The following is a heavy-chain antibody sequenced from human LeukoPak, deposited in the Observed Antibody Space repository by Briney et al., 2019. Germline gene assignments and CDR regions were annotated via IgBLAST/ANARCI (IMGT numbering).Heavy chain of an antibody. CDR1: GYSISSGYY. V-gene: IGHV4-38-2*02. CDR2: IYHSGST. Sequence: SETLSLTCTVSGYSISSGYYWGWIRQPPGKGLEWIGSIYHSGSTNYNPSLKSRVTISVDKSKNQFSLKLSSVTAADTAVYYCARDRRYSDSSGYIRGFDYWGQGTLVTVSS. CDR3: ARDRRYSDSSGYIRGFDY. D-gene: IGHD3-22*01. J-gene: IGHJ4*02.